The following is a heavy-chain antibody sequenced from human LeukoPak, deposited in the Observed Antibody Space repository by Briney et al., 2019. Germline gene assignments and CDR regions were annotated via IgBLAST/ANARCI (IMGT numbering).Heavy chain of an antibody. D-gene: IGHD3-22*01. CDR2: IKEDGSEK. CDR1: GFTFSSYW. J-gene: IGHJ4*02. Sequence: PGGSLRLSCAASGFTFSSYWMSWVRQAPGKGLEWVANIKEDGSEKNYVDSVKGRFTISRDNAKNSLYLQMNSLRAEDTAVYYCAREQGYYSVPGYWGQGTQVTVSS. V-gene: IGHV3-7*01. CDR3: AREQGYYSVPGY.